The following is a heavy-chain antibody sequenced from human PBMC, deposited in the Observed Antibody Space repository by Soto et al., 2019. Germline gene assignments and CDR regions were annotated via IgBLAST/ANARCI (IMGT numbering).Heavy chain of an antibody. CDR1: GFTFSSYA. J-gene: IGHJ4*02. CDR3: AKGELDTPRVYDF. Sequence: EVQLLESGGGLVQPGGSLTLSCAASGFTFSSYAMAWVRQSPGKGLVCVSAISTGGAFTYYGDSLQGRFTISRDDSRNTLYLQMSDLRADDTAVYYCAKGELDTPRVYDFWGQGTLLTVSS. D-gene: IGHD1-1*01. V-gene: IGHV3-23*01. CDR2: ISTGGAFT.